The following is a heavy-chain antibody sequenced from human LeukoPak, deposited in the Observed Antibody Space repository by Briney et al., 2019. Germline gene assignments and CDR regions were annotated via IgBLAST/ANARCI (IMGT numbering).Heavy chain of an antibody. CDR3: ARRDDILTGCLDY. D-gene: IGHD3-9*01. V-gene: IGHV5-51*01. CDR1: GYSFISNW. Sequence: GESLTISCKGSGYSFISNWIGWVPQMPGKGLEWMGIIYPGDSDTRYSPSFQGQVTISADKSINTAYLQWSSLKASDTAMYYCARRDDILTGCLDYWGQGTLVSVSS. CDR2: IYPGDSDT. J-gene: IGHJ4*02.